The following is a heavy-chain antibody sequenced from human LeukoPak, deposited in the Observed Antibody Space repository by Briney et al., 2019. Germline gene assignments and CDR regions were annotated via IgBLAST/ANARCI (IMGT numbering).Heavy chain of an antibody. V-gene: IGHV4-4*07. CDR3: AREGYSSSWYRPSYFDY. D-gene: IGHD6-13*01. Sequence: SETLCLTCTVSGGSISSYYWSWIRQPAGEGLEWIGRIYTSGSTNYNPSFKSRVTMSVDTSKNQFSLKLSSVTAADTAVYYCAREGYSSSWYRPSYFDYWGQGTLVTVSS. CDR1: GGSISSYY. CDR2: IYTSGST. J-gene: IGHJ4*02.